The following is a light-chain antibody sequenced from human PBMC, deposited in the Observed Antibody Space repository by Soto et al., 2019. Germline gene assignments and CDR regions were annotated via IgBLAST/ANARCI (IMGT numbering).Light chain of an antibody. Sequence: EIVLTQSPGTLSLSPGERATLSCRASRSVTTFLAWYQQRPGQAPRLLISEASNRAAGIPARFSGSGSGTDFTLTISSLEPEDFAVYYCQQYNNWPMTFGQGTKVDIK. CDR3: QQYNNWPMT. CDR1: RSVTTF. V-gene: IGKV3-11*01. J-gene: IGKJ1*01. CDR2: EAS.